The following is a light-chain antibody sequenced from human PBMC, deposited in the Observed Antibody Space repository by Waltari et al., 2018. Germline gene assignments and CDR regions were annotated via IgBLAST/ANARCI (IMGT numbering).Light chain of an antibody. CDR1: QSISSY. Sequence: DSQMTQSPSSLSASVGDRLTITCQASQSISSYLNWYQQKPGKAPKLLIYAASTLQSRVPSRFSGSGSGTDFTLTISSLQPEDFATYYCQQSYSTPLTFGGGTKVEIK. V-gene: IGKV1-39*01. J-gene: IGKJ4*01. CDR3: QQSYSTPLT. CDR2: AAS.